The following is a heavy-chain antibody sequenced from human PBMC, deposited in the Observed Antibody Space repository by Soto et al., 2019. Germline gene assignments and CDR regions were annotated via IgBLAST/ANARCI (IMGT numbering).Heavy chain of an antibody. D-gene: IGHD3-9*01. CDR1: GFTFSNYA. CDR2: ISGSGGTT. Sequence: PGGSLRLSCAASGFTFSNYAMIWVRQAPGKGLEWVSAISGSGGTTYYADSVKGRFTISRDNSKNALYLQMDSLRAEDTAVYYCAKDFVRYFDWAPSSYYCGMDGWGQGTKLTV. J-gene: IGHJ6*02. CDR3: AKDFVRYFDWAPSSYYCGMDG. V-gene: IGHV3-23*01.